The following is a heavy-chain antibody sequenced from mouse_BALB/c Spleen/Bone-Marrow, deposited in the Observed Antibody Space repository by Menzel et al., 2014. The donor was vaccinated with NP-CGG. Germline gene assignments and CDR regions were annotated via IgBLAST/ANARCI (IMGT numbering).Heavy chain of an antibody. Sequence: QVQLKQSGPELVKPGASVRISCKASGYTFTSYYVHWMRQRPGQGLEWIGWIYPGDFNTKYNEKFKGKATLTADKSSSTASMQVSSLTSEDSAVYFCARKSQRAYDSMNYWGQGTSVTVSS. J-gene: IGHJ4*01. CDR2: IYPGDFNT. V-gene: IGHV1S56*01. CDR1: GYTFTSYY. CDR3: ARKSQRAYDSMNY. D-gene: IGHD2-4*01.